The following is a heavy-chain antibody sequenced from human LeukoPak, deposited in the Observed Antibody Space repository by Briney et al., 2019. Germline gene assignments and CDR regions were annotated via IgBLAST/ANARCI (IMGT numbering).Heavy chain of an antibody. Sequence: GGSLRLSCAASGFTFSNYAMPWVRQAPGKGLEWVAVISYDGSNKYYADSVKGRFTISRDNSKNTLYLQMNSLRAEDTAVYYCAREGDSSSSFDYWGQGTLVTVSS. D-gene: IGHD6-6*01. CDR1: GFTFSNYA. CDR2: ISYDGSNK. V-gene: IGHV3-30-3*01. CDR3: AREGDSSSSFDY. J-gene: IGHJ4*02.